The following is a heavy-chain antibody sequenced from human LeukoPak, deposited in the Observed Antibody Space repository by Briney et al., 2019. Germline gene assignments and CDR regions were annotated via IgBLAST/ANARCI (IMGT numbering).Heavy chain of an antibody. J-gene: IGHJ4*02. CDR2: IIYSGGAT. CDR1: GVTFSRSA. D-gene: IGHD3-22*01. CDR3: AKDGLYYDGSEHVYYFDS. Sequence: GSLLLSCSASGVTFSRSAMTWVRRRPGAGLEFVASIIYSGGATYYAEAVKGRFTISRDNSKNTLYLQMNSLRAEDTALYYCAKDGLYYDGSEHVYYFDSWGQGTLVTVSS. V-gene: IGHV3-23*01.